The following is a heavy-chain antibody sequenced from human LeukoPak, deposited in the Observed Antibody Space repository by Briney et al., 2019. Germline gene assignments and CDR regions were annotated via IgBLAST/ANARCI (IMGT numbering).Heavy chain of an antibody. Sequence: SETLSLTCTVSGGSISSGDYYWSWIRQPPGKGLEWIGYIYYSGSTYYNPSLKSRVTISVDTSKNQFSLKLSSVTAADTAVYYCARSHSSSWYHNWFDPWGQGTLVTVSS. CDR3: ARSHSSSWYHNWFDP. J-gene: IGHJ5*02. CDR1: GGSISSGDYY. CDR2: IYYSGST. D-gene: IGHD6-13*01. V-gene: IGHV4-30-4*01.